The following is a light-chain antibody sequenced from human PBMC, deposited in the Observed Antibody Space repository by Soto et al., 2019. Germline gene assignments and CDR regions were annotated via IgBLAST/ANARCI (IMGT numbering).Light chain of an antibody. J-gene: IGKJ5*01. CDR3: QQRASWVT. CDR1: QSVSTY. Sequence: EIVMTQSPATLSVSPGERATLSCRASQSVSTYLGWFQQKPGQAPRLLIYDASNRATGIPARFSGSGSETDFTLTISSLEPEDSAVYYCQQRASWVTFGQGTRLEIK. CDR2: DAS. V-gene: IGKV3-11*01.